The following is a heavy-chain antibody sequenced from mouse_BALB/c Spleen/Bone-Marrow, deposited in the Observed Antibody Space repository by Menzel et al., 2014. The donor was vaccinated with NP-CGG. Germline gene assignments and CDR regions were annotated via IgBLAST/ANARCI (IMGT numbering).Heavy chain of an antibody. V-gene: IGHV14-3*02. CDR1: GFNIKDTY. CDR2: IDPANGNT. Sequence: EVQLQQSGAELVKPGASVKLSCTASGFNIKDTYMHWVKERPEQGLEWIGRIDPANGNTKYDPKFQGKATITADTSSNAAYLQLSSLTSEDTAVYYCVYGRDWYFDVWGAGTTGTDSS. CDR3: VYGRDWYFDV. J-gene: IGHJ1*01. D-gene: IGHD1-1*01.